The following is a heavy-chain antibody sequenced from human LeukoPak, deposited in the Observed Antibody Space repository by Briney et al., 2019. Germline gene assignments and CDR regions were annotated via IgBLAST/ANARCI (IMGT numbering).Heavy chain of an antibody. CDR1: GGSISSYY. D-gene: IGHD3-3*01. J-gene: IGHJ4*02. Sequence: SETLSLTCIVSGGSISSYYWSWIRQPPGKGLEWIGYIYYSGSTNYNPSLKSRVTISVDTSKNQFSLKLSSVTAADTAVYYCARGGTMVAYYDFWSGTRGFDYWGQGTLVTVSS. CDR2: IYYSGST. CDR3: ARGGTMVAYYDFWSGTRGFDY. V-gene: IGHV4-59*01.